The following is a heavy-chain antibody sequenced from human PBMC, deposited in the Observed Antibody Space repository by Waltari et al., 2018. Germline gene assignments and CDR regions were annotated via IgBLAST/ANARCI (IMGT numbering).Heavy chain of an antibody. CDR2: IYHSGST. D-gene: IGHD5-18*01. J-gene: IGHJ6*02. CDR1: GYSISSGYY. Sequence: QVQLQESGPGLVKPSETLSLTCAVSGYSISSGYYWGWIRQPPGKGLEWIGSIYHSGSTYYNPSLKSRGTISVDTTKKKFSLKLSAVTAADTAVYYCARHEARDGYSYYYYYGMDVWGQGTTVTVSS. V-gene: IGHV4-38-2*01. CDR3: ARHEARDGYSYYYYYGMDV.